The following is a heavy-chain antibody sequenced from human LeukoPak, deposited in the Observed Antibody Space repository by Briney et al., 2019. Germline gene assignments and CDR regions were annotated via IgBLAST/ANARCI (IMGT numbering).Heavy chain of an antibody. V-gene: IGHV4-59*01. Sequence: PSETLSLTCTVSGGSISSYYWSWIRQPPGKGLEWIGYIYYSGSTNYNPSLKSRVTISVDTSKNQFSLKLSSVTAADTAVYYCASHDYGDAFGIWGQGTMVTVSS. D-gene: IGHD4-17*01. CDR2: IYYSGST. J-gene: IGHJ3*02. CDR1: GGSISSYY. CDR3: ASHDYGDAFGI.